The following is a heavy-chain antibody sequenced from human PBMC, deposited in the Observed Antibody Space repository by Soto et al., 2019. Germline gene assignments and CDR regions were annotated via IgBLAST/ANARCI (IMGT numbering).Heavy chain of an antibody. CDR3: AIERHLRITIFGVVPRGFDP. CDR1: GFTFSSYA. J-gene: IGHJ5*02. Sequence: GGSLRLSCAASGFTFSSYAMSWVRQAPGKGLERVSAISGSGGSTYYADSVKGRFTISRDNSKNTLYLQMNSLRAEDTAVYYCAIERHLRITIFGVVPRGFDPWGQGTLVTVSS. CDR2: ISGSGGST. D-gene: IGHD3-3*01. V-gene: IGHV3-23*01.